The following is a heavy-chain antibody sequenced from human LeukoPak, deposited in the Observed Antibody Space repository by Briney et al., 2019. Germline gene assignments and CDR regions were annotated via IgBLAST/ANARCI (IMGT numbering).Heavy chain of an antibody. V-gene: IGHV4-34*01. CDR2: INHSGST. D-gene: IGHD3-10*01. J-gene: IGHJ5*02. CDR3: ARGPDSGSYFAWFGP. CDR1: GGSFSGYF. Sequence: SETLSLTCAVYGGSFSGYFWNWIRQPPGKGLEWIGEINHSGSTHHNPSLKSRVTISIDTSKNQISLKLSSVTAADTAVYYCARGPDSGSYFAWFGPWGQRTLVTVSS.